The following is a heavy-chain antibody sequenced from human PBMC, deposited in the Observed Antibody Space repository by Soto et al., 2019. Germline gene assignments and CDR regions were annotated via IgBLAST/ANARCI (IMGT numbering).Heavy chain of an antibody. CDR1: GDSVSSNSAA. Sequence: TLSLTCGISGDSVSSNSAAWNWIRQSPSRGLDWLGRTYYRSKWYNDYAVSVKSRITINPDTSKNQFSLQLNSVTPEDTAVYYCARDLLRSIVAVPAAITTVVYYYYGIEVWGEGTTVAVSS. D-gene: IGHD2-2*02. CDR3: ARDLLRSIVAVPAAITTVVYYYYGIEV. CDR2: TYYRSKWYN. V-gene: IGHV6-1*01. J-gene: IGHJ6*04.